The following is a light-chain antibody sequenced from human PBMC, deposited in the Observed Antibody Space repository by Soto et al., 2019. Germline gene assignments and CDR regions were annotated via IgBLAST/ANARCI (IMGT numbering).Light chain of an antibody. CDR1: RGIGST. CDR3: QHYVTLPLA. V-gene: IGKV3-15*01. CDR2: DTS. Sequence: EVVMTQSPATLSVSPGERATLSCRASRGIGSTLAWYQQKPGQTPRLLIYDTSTRATGVPARFIGSQSGAEFTLTITSLQSEDFAIYYSQHYVTLPLALGGGTRVENK. J-gene: IGKJ4*01.